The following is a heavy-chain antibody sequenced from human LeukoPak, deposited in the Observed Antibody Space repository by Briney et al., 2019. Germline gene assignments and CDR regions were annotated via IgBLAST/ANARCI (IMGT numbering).Heavy chain of an antibody. V-gene: IGHV1-46*01. CDR1: GYAFTRHY. CDR3: ARGDYDSSGYPTSPFDY. Sequence: ASVKVSCKASGYAFTRHYMHWVRQPPGQGLEGMVLINPSGSSTIYAQKFQGRVTMTRDMSTSTDYMELSSLRSEDTAVYYCARGDYDSSGYPTSPFDYWGQGTLVTVSS. J-gene: IGHJ4*02. D-gene: IGHD3-22*01. CDR2: INPSGSST.